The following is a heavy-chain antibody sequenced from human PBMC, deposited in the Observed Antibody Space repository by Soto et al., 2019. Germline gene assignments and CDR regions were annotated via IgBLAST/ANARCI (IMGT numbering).Heavy chain of an antibody. Sequence: GASVKVSCKASGYTFTGYYMHWVRQAPGQGLEWTGWINPNSGGTNYAQKFQGRVTMTRDTSISTAYMELSRLRSDDTAVYYCARAARVCSGGSCYSDAHYYYGMDVWGQGTTVTVSS. CDR1: GYTFTGYY. CDR2: INPNSGGT. V-gene: IGHV1-2*02. CDR3: ARAARVCSGGSCYSDAHYYYGMDV. D-gene: IGHD2-15*01. J-gene: IGHJ6*02.